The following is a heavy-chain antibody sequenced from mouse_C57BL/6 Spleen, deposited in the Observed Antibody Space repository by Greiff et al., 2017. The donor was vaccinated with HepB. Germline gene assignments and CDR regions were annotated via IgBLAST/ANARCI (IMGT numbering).Heavy chain of an antibody. CDR3: ARGGPLYAMDY. V-gene: IGHV1-61*01. CDR1: GYTFTSYW. CDR2: IYPSDSET. J-gene: IGHJ4*01. Sequence: QVQLQQPGAELVRPGSSVKLSCKASGYTFTSYWMDWVKQRPGQGLEWIGNIYPSDSETHYNQKFKDKATLTVDKSSSTAYVQLSSLTSEDSAVYYCARGGPLYAMDYWGQGTSVTVSS. D-gene: IGHD6-1*01.